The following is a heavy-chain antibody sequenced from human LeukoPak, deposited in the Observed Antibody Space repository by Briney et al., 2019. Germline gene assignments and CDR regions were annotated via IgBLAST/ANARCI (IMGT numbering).Heavy chain of an antibody. D-gene: IGHD2-15*01. CDR3: ARDRYCSGGSCYGNFDH. V-gene: IGHV3-64*04. J-gene: IGHJ4*02. CDR1: GFPFSSYA. CDR2: ISDSGGST. Sequence: PGGSLRLSCSASGFPFSSYAMHWVRQAPGKGLEYVSAISDSGGSTYYADSVKGRFIISRDNSKNTLYLQMNSLRAEDTAVYYCARDRYCSGGSCYGNFDHWGQGTLVTVSS.